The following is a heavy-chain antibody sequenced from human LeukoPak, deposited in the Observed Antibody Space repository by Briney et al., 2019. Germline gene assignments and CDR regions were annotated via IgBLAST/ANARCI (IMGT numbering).Heavy chain of an antibody. D-gene: IGHD3-22*01. CDR1: GGSFSGYY. V-gene: IGHV4-34*01. CDR2: IYYSGST. J-gene: IGHJ3*02. CDR3: ARAPYYYDSSGYYRDDAFDI. Sequence: SETLSLTCAVYGGSFSGYYWSWIRQPPGKGLEWIGSIYYSGSTYYNPSLKSRVTISVDTSKNQFSLKLSSVTAADTAVYYCARAPYYYDSSGYYRDDAFDIWGQGTMVTVSS.